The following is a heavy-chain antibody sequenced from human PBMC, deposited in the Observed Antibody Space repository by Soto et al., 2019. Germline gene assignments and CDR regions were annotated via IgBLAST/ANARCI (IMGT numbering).Heavy chain of an antibody. CDR1: GGSISSYY. CDR3: ARGAVAGTFAS. CDR2: IYYSGST. J-gene: IGHJ4*02. V-gene: IGHV4-59*01. Sequence: PSETLSLTCTVSGGSISSYYWSWIRQPPGKGLEWIGYIYYSGSTNYNPSLKSRVSISVDTSKNQFSLKLSSVTAADTAVYYCARGAVAGTFASWGQGTLVTVSS. D-gene: IGHD6-19*01.